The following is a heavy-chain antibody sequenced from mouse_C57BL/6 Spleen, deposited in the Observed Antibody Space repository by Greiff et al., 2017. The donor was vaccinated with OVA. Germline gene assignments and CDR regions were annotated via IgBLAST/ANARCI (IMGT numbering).Heavy chain of an antibody. CDR2: INPNNGGT. CDR3: AIYYGYDGFAY. V-gene: IGHV1-22*01. CDR1: GYTFTDYN. Sequence: EVKLMESGPELVKPGASVKMSCKASGYTFTDYNMHWVKQSHGKSLEWIGYINPNNGGTSYNQKFKGKATLTVNKSSSTAYMELRSLTSEDSAVYYCAIYYGYDGFAYWGQGTLVTVSA. D-gene: IGHD2-2*01. J-gene: IGHJ3*01.